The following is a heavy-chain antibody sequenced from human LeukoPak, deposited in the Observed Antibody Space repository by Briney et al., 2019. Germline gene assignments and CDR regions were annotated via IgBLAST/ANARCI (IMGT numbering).Heavy chain of an antibody. V-gene: IGHV3-23*01. Sequence: PGGSLRLSCAASGFTFSSYAMSWVRQAPGKGLEWVSAISGSGGSTYYADSVKGRFTISRDNSKNTLYLQMNSLRAEDTAVYYCAKEFVVVPAAKGYYKWFDPWGQGTLVTVSS. CDR2: ISGSGGST. D-gene: IGHD2-2*01. CDR3: AKEFVVVPAAKGYYKWFDP. J-gene: IGHJ5*02. CDR1: GFTFSSYA.